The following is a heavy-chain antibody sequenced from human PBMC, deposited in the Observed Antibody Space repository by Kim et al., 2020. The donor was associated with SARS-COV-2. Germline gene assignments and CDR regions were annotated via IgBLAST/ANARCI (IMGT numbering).Heavy chain of an antibody. Sequence: FQGRVTITADESTSTAYMELSSLRSEDTAVYYCAQSITMVRGVPLGWFDPWGQGTLVTVSS. V-gene: IGHV1-69*01. J-gene: IGHJ5*02. CDR3: AQSITMVRGVPLGWFDP. D-gene: IGHD3-10*01.